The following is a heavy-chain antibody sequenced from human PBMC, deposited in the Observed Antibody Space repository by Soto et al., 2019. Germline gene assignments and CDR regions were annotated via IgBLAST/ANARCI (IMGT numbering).Heavy chain of an antibody. CDR1: GYTFTSYY. V-gene: IGHV1-46*01. CDR2: INPSGGST. CDR3: ARGILHTAMPLDY. D-gene: IGHD5-18*01. Sequence: SVKVSCKASGYTFTSYYRHSVRQSPGQELEWMGIINPSGGSTSYAQKFQGRVTMTRDTSTSTVYMELSSLRSGDTAVYYCARGILHTAMPLDYWGQGTLVPVSS. J-gene: IGHJ4*02.